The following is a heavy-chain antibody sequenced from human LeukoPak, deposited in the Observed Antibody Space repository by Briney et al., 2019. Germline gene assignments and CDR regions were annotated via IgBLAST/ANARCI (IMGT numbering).Heavy chain of an antibody. D-gene: IGHD3-3*01. CDR3: AREAEWTRASEPLRAFDI. CDR2: INHSGST. CDR1: GGSFSGYY. Sequence: SETLSLTCAVYGGSFSGYYWSWIRQPPGKGLEWIGEINHSGSTNYNPSLKSRVTISVDTSKNQFSLKLSSVTAADTAVYYCAREAEWTRASEPLRAFDIWGQGTMVIVSS. J-gene: IGHJ3*02. V-gene: IGHV4-34*01.